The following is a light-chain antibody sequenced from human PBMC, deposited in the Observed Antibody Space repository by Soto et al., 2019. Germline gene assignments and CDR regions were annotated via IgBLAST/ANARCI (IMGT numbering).Light chain of an antibody. V-gene: IGLV2-14*01. CDR1: SSDVGGYNY. Sequence: QSALTQPASVSGSPGQSITISCTGTSSDVGGYNYVSWYQQHPGKAPKLMIFDVSRRPSGVSNRFSGYKSGNTASLTISGLQAEDEADYYCSSYTSSSIVIFGGGTKLTVL. CDR3: SSYTSSSIVI. J-gene: IGLJ2*01. CDR2: DVS.